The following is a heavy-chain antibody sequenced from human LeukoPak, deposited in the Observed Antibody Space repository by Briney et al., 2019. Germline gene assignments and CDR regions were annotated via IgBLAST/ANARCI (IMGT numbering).Heavy chain of an antibody. CDR2: ISSSGSGDNT. CDR3: ARDQFSSGWYTDY. V-gene: IGHV3-23*01. J-gene: IGHJ4*02. Sequence: AGGSLRLSCAASGVTLSTYAMSWARQAPGKGLEWVSGISSSGSGDNTYYADSVKGRFTISRDNAQNSLYLQMDSLRDEDTAVYYCARDQFSSGWYTDYWGQGTLVTVSS. CDR1: GVTLSTYA. D-gene: IGHD6-19*01.